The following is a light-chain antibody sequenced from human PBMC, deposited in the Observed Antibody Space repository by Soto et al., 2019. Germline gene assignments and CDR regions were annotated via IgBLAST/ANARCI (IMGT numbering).Light chain of an antibody. J-gene: IGKJ1*01. V-gene: IGKV3-20*01. CDR3: KQDGSSPWT. CDR1: QSVSSSY. Sequence: EIVLTQSPGTLSLSPGERATLSCRASQSVSSSYLAWYQQKPGQAPRLLIYGASRKTTGIPVRFSGSGSGTDFTLTISRLEPEDFAVYYCKQDGSSPWTFGQGTKVEIK. CDR2: GAS.